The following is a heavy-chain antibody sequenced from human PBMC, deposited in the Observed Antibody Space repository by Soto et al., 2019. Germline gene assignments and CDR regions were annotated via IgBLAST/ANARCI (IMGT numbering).Heavy chain of an antibody. CDR3: ARSLSAAAGT. CDR1: GGSISSGEYY. V-gene: IGHV4-30-4*01. CDR2: ISYSGST. Sequence: PSETLSLTCTVSGGSISSGEYYWTWIRQPPGKGLEWIGYISYSGSTHYSPSLKSRVSITVDTSKNQFSLKLSSVTAADTAVYYCARSLSAAAGTWGQGTLVTVSS. J-gene: IGHJ4*02. D-gene: IGHD6-13*01.